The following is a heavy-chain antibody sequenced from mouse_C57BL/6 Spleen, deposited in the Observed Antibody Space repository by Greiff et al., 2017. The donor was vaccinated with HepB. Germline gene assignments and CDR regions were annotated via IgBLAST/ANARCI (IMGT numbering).Heavy chain of an antibody. J-gene: IGHJ3*01. V-gene: IGHV1-64*01. CDR2: IHPNSGST. Sequence: VQLQQPGAELVKPGASVKLSCKASGYTFTSYWMHWVKQRPGQGLEWIGMIHPNSGSTNYNEKFKSKATMTADKSSSTAYMQLSRLTSEDSAVYYCAREVSWDGCIAYWGQGTLVTVSA. D-gene: IGHD4-1*01. CDR3: AREVSWDGCIAY. CDR1: GYTFTSYW.